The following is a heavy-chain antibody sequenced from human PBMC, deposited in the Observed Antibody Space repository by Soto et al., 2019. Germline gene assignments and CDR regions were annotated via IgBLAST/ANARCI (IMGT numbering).Heavy chain of an antibody. CDR2: FTGGGGRT. CDR3: AKETRSSGPGACDF. J-gene: IGHJ3*01. CDR1: GFTFSRYA. V-gene: IGHV3-23*01. D-gene: IGHD6-19*01. Sequence: GGSLRLACAAPGFTFSRYAMSWVRPAPGKGLEWVSAFTGGGGRTYYADSVKGRFTISRDNSKNTLYLQINSLRAEDTAVYYGAKETRSSGPGACDFWGQGTRVTFS.